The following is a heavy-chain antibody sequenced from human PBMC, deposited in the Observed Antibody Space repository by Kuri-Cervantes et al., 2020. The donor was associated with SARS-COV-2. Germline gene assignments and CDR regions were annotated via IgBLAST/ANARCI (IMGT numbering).Heavy chain of an antibody. CDR3: GRGPAAIITPYFDY. J-gene: IGHJ4*02. D-gene: IGHD2-2*01. CDR1: GGSIRSYF. CDR2: MYFNGRT. Sequence: SETLSLTCNVSGGSIRSYFWSWIRQAPGKGLEWIGCMYFNGRTNYNPSLKRRVTMSVDTSKNQFSLKLSSVTAADTAVYYCGRGPAAIITPYFDYWGQGTLVTVSS. V-gene: IGHV4-59*12.